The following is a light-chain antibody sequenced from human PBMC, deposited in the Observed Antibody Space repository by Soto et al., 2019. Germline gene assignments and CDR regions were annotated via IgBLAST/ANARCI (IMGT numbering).Light chain of an antibody. CDR2: DAT. CDR1: QSISQW. J-gene: IGKJ4*01. V-gene: IGKV1-39*01. CDR3: QQSYSTMLT. Sequence: DIRITHSPSTLSASVGDIVTISFRASQSISQWLAWYQQRPGKAPKLLIYDATSLQSGVPSRFSGSGSGTDFTLTISSLQPEDFATYYCQQSYSTMLTFGGGTKVDIK.